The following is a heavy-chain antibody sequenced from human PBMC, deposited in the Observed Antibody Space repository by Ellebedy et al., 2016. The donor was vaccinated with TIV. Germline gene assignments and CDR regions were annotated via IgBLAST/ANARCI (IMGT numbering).Heavy chain of an antibody. D-gene: IGHD6-13*01. V-gene: IGHV6-1*01. CDR1: GDRVSTNSAA. CDR3: AREVYSSSWQSYRYDFDY. Sequence: MPSETLSLTCAISGDRVSTNSAAWNWIRQSPSRGLEWLGRTYYRSKRYDDYAVSVKSRITISRDTSKNQFSLQLNSVTPEDTAVYYCAREVYSSSWQSYRYDFDYWGQGILVTVSS. J-gene: IGHJ4*02. CDR2: TYYRSKRYD.